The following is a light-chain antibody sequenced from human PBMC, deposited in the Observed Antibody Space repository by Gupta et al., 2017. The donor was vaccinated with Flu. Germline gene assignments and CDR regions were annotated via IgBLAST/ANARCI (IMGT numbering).Light chain of an antibody. V-gene: IGKV3-15*01. CDR2: GAS. J-gene: IGKJ1*01. CDR1: QSVSSY. CDR3: QQYHSSPRT. Sequence: PATLSASAGDRATLSCRASQSVSSYLAWYQQKPGQAPRLLIYGASSRASGVPARFSGSGSGTDFTLTISSLQSEDSAVYYCQQYHSSPRTFGQGTKVEIK.